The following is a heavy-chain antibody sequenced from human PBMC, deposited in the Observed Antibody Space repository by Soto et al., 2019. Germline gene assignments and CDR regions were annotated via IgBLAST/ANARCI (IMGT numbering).Heavy chain of an antibody. Sequence: PSETLSLTCAVSGYSISSGYYLGWMRHPPGKGLEWIGSIYHSGSTYYNPSLKSRVTISVDTSKNQFSLKLSSVTAADTAVYYCARARSNTVTTMTFDYWGQGTLVTVSS. V-gene: IGHV4-38-2*01. CDR3: ARARSNTVTTMTFDY. CDR1: GYSISSGYY. J-gene: IGHJ4*02. CDR2: IYHSGST. D-gene: IGHD4-17*01.